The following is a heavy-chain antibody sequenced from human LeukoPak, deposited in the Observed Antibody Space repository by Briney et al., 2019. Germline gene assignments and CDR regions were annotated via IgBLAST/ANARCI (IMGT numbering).Heavy chain of an antibody. V-gene: IGHV4-30-2*01. Sequence: SETLSLTCTVSGGSISSGGYYWSWIRQPPGKGLEWIGYIYHSGSTYYNPSLKSRVTISVDRSKNQFSLKLSSVTAADTVVYYCARVAILWFGETTEDDYWGQGTLVTVSS. J-gene: IGHJ4*02. CDR1: GGSISSGGYY. D-gene: IGHD3-10*01. CDR2: IYHSGST. CDR3: ARVAILWFGETTEDDY.